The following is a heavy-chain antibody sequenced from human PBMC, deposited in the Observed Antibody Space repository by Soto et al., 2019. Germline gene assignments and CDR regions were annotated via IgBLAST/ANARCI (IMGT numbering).Heavy chain of an antibody. CDR1: GFTFSSYA. CDR3: ARAIGYYGSGSSYFYYYYGMDV. J-gene: IGHJ6*02. V-gene: IGHV3-30-3*01. CDR2: ISYDGSNK. D-gene: IGHD3-10*01. Sequence: GGSLRLSCAASGFTFSSYAMHWVRQAPGKGLEWVAVISYDGSNKYYADSVKGRFTISRDNSKNTLYLQMNSLRAEDTAVYYCARAIGYYGSGSSYFYYYYGMDVWGQGTTVTVSS.